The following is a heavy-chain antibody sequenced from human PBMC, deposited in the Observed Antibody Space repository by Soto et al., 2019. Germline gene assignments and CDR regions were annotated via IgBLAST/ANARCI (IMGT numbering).Heavy chain of an antibody. D-gene: IGHD5-12*01. CDR2: TYHSGST. J-gene: IGHJ4*02. CDR1: GGSISSGGYS. V-gene: IGHV4-30-2*01. Sequence: SETLSLTCAVSGGSISSGGYSWSWIRQPPGKGLEWIGYTYHSGSTYYNPSLKSRVTISVDRSKNQFSLKLSSVTAADTAVYYCARGRGWLRFDYWGQGTLVTVSS. CDR3: ARGRGWLRFDY.